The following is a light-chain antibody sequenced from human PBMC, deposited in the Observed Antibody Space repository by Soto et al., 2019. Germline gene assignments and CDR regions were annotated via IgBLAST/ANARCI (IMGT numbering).Light chain of an antibody. CDR3: QQSYSTTWT. Sequence: IHTAHSPSTLSASLGDIVTITFRASQSISVWLAWYQQKAGKAPKLLIYAASSLQSGVPSRFSGSGSETDFTLTISSLQPEDFATYSCQQSYSTTWTFGQGTKVDIK. CDR1: QSISVW. CDR2: AAS. J-gene: IGKJ1*01. V-gene: IGKV1-39*01.